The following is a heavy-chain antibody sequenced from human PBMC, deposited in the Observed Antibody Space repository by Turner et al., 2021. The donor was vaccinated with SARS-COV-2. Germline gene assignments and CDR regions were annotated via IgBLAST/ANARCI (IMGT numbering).Heavy chain of an antibody. CDR1: GYTFTGYY. V-gene: IGHV1-2*02. Sequence: QVQLVQSGAEVKKPGASVKVSCKASGYTFTGYYMHWVRQAPGQGLEWMGWINPNGGGTNYAQKFQGRVTMTRDTSISTDYMNLSRLRSDDTAVYYCTREGAPVSSSSRVWFDPWGQGTLVTVSS. D-gene: IGHD6-6*01. J-gene: IGHJ5*02. CDR3: TREGAPVSSSSRVWFDP. CDR2: INPNGGGT.